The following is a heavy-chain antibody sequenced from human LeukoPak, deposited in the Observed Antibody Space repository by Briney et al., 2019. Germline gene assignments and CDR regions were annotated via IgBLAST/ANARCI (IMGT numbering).Heavy chain of an antibody. J-gene: IGHJ4*02. CDR3: ARDRQWINPPFDY. V-gene: IGHV1-18*01. CDR2: ISAYNGNT. D-gene: IGHD2-2*03. Sequence: ASVKVSCKASGGTFSSYAISWVRQAPGQGLEWMGWISAYNGNTNYAQKLQGRVTMTTDTSTSTAYMELRSLRSDVTAVYYCARDRQWINPPFDYWGQGTLVTVSS. CDR1: GGTFSSYA.